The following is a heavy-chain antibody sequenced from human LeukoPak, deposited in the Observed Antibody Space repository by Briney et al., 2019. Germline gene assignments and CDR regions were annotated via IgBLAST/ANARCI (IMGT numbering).Heavy chain of an antibody. CDR1: GFTFSSYG. D-gene: IGHD6-13*01. V-gene: IGHV3-33*01. Sequence: SGGSLRLSCVAPGFTFSSYGMRWVRQAPGKGLETVALIWYDGTRENYADSVKGRFTISRDDSKKTLYLQMTSLRAEDTAIYYCARDISYSSLDYWGQGTLVTVSS. CDR3: ARDISYSSLDY. CDR2: IWYDGTRE. J-gene: IGHJ4*02.